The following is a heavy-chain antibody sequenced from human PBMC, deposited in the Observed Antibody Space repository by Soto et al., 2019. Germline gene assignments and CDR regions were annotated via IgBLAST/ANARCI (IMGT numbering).Heavy chain of an antibody. V-gene: IGHV4-59*01. CDR1: GGSFSSYY. J-gene: IGHJ5*01. D-gene: IGHD3-10*02. CDR2: IFYSGST. Sequence: QVQLQESGPGLVKPSETLSLTCTVSGGSFSSYYWSWIRQPPGKGLEWIGFIFYSGSTSYNPSLKSRVTISIDTSEYQFSLKLNSVTAAYTAVYYCASMIGDPVLSFDSWGQGTLVAVSS. CDR3: ASMIGDPVLSFDS.